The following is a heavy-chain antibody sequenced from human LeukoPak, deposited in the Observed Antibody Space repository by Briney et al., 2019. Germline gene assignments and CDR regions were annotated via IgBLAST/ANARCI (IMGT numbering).Heavy chain of an antibody. CDR3: AREGLTSTPNNAFDI. CDR2: VWSDENKK. V-gene: IGHV3-33*01. CDR1: GFTFSSYG. Sequence: GGSLRLSCAASGFTFSSYGMHWVRQAPGKGLEWVAVVWSDENKKFYADSVKGRFTISRDNFKSTLYLQMDSLRVEDTAVYYCAREGLTSTPNNAFDIWGQGSVVTVSS. D-gene: IGHD4-23*01. J-gene: IGHJ3*02.